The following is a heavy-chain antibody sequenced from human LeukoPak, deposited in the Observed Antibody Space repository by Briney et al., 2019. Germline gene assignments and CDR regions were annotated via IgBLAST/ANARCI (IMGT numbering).Heavy chain of an antibody. J-gene: IGHJ6*03. V-gene: IGHV1-69*06. CDR1: GGTFSSYA. CDR2: IIPIFGTA. Sequence: ASVKVSCKASGGTFSSYAISWVRQAPGQGLEWMGGIIPIFGTANYAQKFQGRVTITADKSTSTAYMELSSLRSEDTAVYYCARAPFDSYYYYYYYMDVWGKGTTVTVSS. D-gene: IGHD5-18*01. CDR3: ARAPFDSYYYYYYYMDV.